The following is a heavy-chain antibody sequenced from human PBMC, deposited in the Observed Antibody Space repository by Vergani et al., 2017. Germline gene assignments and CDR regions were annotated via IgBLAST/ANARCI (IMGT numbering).Heavy chain of an antibody. CDR2: ISGSGGST. CDR1: GFTFSSYA. Sequence: EVQLLESGGGLVQPGGSLRLSCAASGFTFSSYAMSWVRQAPGKGLEWVSAISGSGGSTYYADSVKGRFTISKDKSKNTLYLQMNRLRAEDTAVYYCAKEGSMITFGGVIVYWGQGTLVTVSS. CDR3: AKEGSMITFGGVIVY. D-gene: IGHD3-16*02. J-gene: IGHJ4*02. V-gene: IGHV3-23*01.